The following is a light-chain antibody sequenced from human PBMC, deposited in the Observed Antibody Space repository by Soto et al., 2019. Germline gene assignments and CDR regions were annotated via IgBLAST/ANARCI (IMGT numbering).Light chain of an antibody. CDR2: DAS. CDR1: QSISSW. Sequence: DIQMTQSPSTLSASVGDRVTITCRASQSISSWLAWYQQKPGKAPTLLIYDASSLESGVPSRFSGSGSGTEFTLTIRSLQPDALAPNYCHQYNSSPCPFGQGTQVEI. J-gene: IGKJ1*01. V-gene: IGKV1-5*01. CDR3: HQYNSSPCP.